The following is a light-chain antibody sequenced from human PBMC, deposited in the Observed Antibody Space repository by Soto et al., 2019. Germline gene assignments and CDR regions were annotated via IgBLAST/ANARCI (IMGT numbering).Light chain of an antibody. CDR3: NSYTTSNTRQIV. V-gene: IGLV2-14*01. J-gene: IGLJ1*01. Sequence: QSALTQPASVSGSPGQSITISCTGTSSDVGGYNYVSWYQQHPGKAPKFMIYDVSNRPSGVSTRFSGSKSGNTASLTISGFQAEDEADYYCNSYTTSNTRQIVFGTGTKLTV. CDR2: DVS. CDR1: SSDVGGYNY.